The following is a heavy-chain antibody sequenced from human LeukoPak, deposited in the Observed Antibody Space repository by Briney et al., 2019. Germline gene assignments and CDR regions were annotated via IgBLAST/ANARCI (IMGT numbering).Heavy chain of an antibody. CDR3: ARAGRPQYYYGSGSYYNY. Sequence: SETLSLTCVVYGGSFSGYYWSWIRQPPGKGLEWIGEINHSGSTNYNPSLKSRVTISVDTSKNQFSLKLSSVTAADTAVYYCARAGRPQYYYGSGSYYNYWGQGTLVAVSS. CDR2: INHSGST. D-gene: IGHD3-10*01. J-gene: IGHJ4*02. V-gene: IGHV4-34*01. CDR1: GGSFSGYY.